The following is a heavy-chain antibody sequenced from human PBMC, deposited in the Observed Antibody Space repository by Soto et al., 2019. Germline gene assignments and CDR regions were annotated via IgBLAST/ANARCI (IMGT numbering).Heavy chain of an antibody. CDR2: VYYSGNT. CDR1: GGSISPYY. CDR3: ARKGAAASYAHYYMDV. D-gene: IGHD6-13*01. V-gene: IGHV4-59*01. J-gene: IGHJ6*03. Sequence: SETLSLTCTVSGGSISPYYWSWIRQPPGKGLEWIGYVYYSGNTNYNPSLESRVTISVDTSRNRFSLNLTSATAADMAVYYCARKGAAASYAHYYMDVWGRGAAVTVSS.